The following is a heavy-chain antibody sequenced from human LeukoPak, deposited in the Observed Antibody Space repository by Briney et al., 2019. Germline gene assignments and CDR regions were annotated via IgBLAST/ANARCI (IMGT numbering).Heavy chain of an antibody. V-gene: IGHV3-48*03. CDR1: GFDFSTYG. CDR2: VSSSGRTT. J-gene: IGHJ4*02. Sequence: GGSLRLSCAASGFDFSTYGMNWVRQAPGKGLEWLSYVSSSGRTTYYADSVRGRFTISRDNAKNSLYLQMNSLRADDRAVYYCARGSYDYWGQGTLVSVSS. CDR3: ARGSYDY.